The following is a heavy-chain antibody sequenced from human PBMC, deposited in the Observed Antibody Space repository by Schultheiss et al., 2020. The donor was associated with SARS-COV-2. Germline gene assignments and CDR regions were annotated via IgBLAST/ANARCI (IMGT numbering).Heavy chain of an antibody. J-gene: IGHJ4*02. CDR1: GYTISSGYY. CDR2: TYYSGTT. Sequence: SETLSLTCAVSGYTISSGYYWGWIRQPPGKGLEWIGSTYYSGTTYYNQSLESRVTISVDTSKNQFSLKLSSVTAADTAVYYCARVNSGWLFDYWGQGTLVTVSS. CDR3: ARVNSGWLFDY. D-gene: IGHD6-19*01. V-gene: IGHV4-38-2*01.